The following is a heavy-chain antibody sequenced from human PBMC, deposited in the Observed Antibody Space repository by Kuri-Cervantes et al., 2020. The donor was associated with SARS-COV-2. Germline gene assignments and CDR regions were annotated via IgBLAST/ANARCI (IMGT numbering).Heavy chain of an antibody. D-gene: IGHD3-22*01. CDR3: ARGDYYDSSGYYLHYFDY. J-gene: IGHJ4*02. CDR2: ISYDGSNK. Sequence: GGSLRLSCAASGFTFSSYAMSWVRQAPGKVLEWVAVISYDGSNKYYADSVKGRFTISRDNSKNTLYLQMNSLRAEDTAVYYCARGDYYDSSGYYLHYFDYWGQGTLVTVSS. CDR1: GFTFSSYA. V-gene: IGHV3-30-3*01.